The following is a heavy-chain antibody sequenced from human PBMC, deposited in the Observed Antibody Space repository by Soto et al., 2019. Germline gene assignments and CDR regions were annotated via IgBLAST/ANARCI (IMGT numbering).Heavy chain of an antibody. V-gene: IGHV3-7*01. J-gene: IGHJ6*03. CDR1: GFTFSSYW. CDR3: ARGTLEWLIPPGNYYYMDV. Sequence: PGGSLRLSCAASGFTFSSYWMSWVRQAPGKGLEWVANIKQDGSEKYYVDSVKGRFTISRDNAKNSLYLQMNSLRAEDTAVYYCARGTLEWLIPPGNYYYMDVWGKGTTVTVSS. D-gene: IGHD3-3*01. CDR2: IKQDGSEK.